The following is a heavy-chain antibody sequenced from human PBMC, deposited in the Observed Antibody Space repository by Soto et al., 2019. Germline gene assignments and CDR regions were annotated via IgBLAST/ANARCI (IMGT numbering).Heavy chain of an antibody. CDR1: GFAFSDHC. Sequence: EVQLVESGGDLVQPGGSLRLSCVASGFAFSDHCMDWVRQAPGKGLEWVGRVRKKANSYTTEYATSVKGRFTISRDDSKNSLYLQMNSLKTEDTAVYYCARIKTLNGFDFDYWGQGTLVTVSS. CDR2: VRKKANSYTT. J-gene: IGHJ4*02. CDR3: ARIKTLNGFDFDY. V-gene: IGHV3-72*01. D-gene: IGHD2-8*01.